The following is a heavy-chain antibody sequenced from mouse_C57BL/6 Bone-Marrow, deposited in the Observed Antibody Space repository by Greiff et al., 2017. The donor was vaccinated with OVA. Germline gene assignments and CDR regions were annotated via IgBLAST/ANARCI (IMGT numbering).Heavy chain of an antibody. D-gene: IGHD1-1*02. Sequence: EESGPGLVKPSQSLSLTCSVTGYSITSGYYWNWIRQFPGNKLEWMGYISYDGSNNYNPSLKNRISITRDTSKNQFFLKLNSVTTEDTATYYCARDKGSHWYFDVWGTGTTVTVSS. CDR2: ISYDGSN. CDR3: ARDKGSHWYFDV. V-gene: IGHV3-6*01. J-gene: IGHJ1*03. CDR1: GYSITSGYY.